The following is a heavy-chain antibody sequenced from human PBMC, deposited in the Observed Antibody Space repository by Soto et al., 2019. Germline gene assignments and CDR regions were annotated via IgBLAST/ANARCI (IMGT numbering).Heavy chain of an antibody. CDR2: ISYDEINQ. CDR1: GFTFTTFG. V-gene: IGHV3-30*18. Sequence: QVQLVQSEGGVVQPGGSLRLSCAASGFTFTTFGMHWVRQAPGKGLEWVAFISYDEINQYYADSVKGRFTISRDISKNTLYLQMNNLSPVDTAVYYCAKVGLMGAYRESFFDYWGQGTLVTVSS. CDR3: AKVGLMGAYRESFFDY. D-gene: IGHD1-26*01. J-gene: IGHJ4*02.